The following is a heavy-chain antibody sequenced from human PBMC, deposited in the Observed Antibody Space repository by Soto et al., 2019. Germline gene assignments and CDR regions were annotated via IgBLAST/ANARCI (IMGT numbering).Heavy chain of an antibody. CDR1: GFTFSDYA. J-gene: IGHJ4*02. CDR3: AKQRVGSSWYRDFDL. D-gene: IGHD6-13*01. CDR2: ISGVGGST. V-gene: IGHV3-23*01. Sequence: EGQLLESGGGLVQPGGSLRLSCAASGFTFSDYAMSWVRQGPGKELEWASCISGVGGSTYYPDSVKGRFTISRDNSKNTVYLQLNNLTAGDTAVYFCAKQRVGSSWYRDFDLWGQGTLVTVSS.